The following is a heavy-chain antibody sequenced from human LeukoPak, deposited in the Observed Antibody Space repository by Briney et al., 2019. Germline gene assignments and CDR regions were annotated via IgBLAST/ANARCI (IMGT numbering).Heavy chain of an antibody. V-gene: IGHV4-34*01. Sequence: SETLSLTCAVYGGSFSGYYWSWIRQPPGKGLEWIGEINHSGSTNYNPSLKSRVTISVDTSKNQLSLKLRSVTAADTAVYYCARGDPDISFGVVGDAFDIWGQGTMVTVS. D-gene: IGHD3-3*01. J-gene: IGHJ3*02. CDR2: INHSGST. CDR3: ARGDPDISFGVVGDAFDI. CDR1: GGSFSGYY.